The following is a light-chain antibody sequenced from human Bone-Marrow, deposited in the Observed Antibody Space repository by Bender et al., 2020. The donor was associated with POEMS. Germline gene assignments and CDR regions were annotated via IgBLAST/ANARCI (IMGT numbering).Light chain of an antibody. CDR1: SSKFGSYP. Sequence: QSVLTHPPSASVTPGQRVTIPCSGSSSKFGSYPVNWYQQLPGAAPKLVIFNNSQRPSGVPDRFSGSNSGTSASLAISGLLSDDEADFYCATWDDSLNGWVFGGGTKLTVL. CDR3: ATWDDSLNGWV. J-gene: IGLJ3*02. V-gene: IGLV1-44*01. CDR2: NNS.